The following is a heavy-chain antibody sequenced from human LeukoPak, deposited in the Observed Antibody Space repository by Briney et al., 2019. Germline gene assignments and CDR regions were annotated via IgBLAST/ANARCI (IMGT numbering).Heavy chain of an antibody. D-gene: IGHD1-26*01. CDR2: INAGNGNT. CDR3: ARDIVGATTLFDY. Sequence: ASVKVSCKASGYTFTSYAMHWVRQAPGQRLEWMGWINAGNGNTKYSQKFQDRVTIIRDTSASTAYMELSSLRSEDTAVYYCARDIVGATTLFDYWGQGTLVTVSS. V-gene: IGHV1-3*01. CDR1: GYTFTSYA. J-gene: IGHJ4*02.